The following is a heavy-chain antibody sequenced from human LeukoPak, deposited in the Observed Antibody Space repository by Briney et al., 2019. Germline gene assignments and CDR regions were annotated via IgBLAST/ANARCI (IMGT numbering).Heavy chain of an antibody. CDR1: GFTFGSYS. J-gene: IGHJ4*02. CDR2: ISSSSSTI. V-gene: IGHV3-48*01. CDR3: AKETVAVASRRDSLHY. D-gene: IGHD2-15*01. Sequence: GGSLRLSCAASGFTFGSYSMNWVRQAPGKGLEWVSYISSSSSTIYYADSVTGRFTISRDNSKNTLYLQINSLRAEDTAVYHCAKETVAVASRRDSLHYWGQGTLVTVSS.